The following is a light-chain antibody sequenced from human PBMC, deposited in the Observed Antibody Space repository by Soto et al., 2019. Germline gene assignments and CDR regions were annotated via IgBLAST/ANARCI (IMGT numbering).Light chain of an antibody. CDR2: DVS. Sequence: QSVLTQPASVSGSPGQSITISCTGTNSDVGTYNFVSWYQQHPGKLPKLMIFDVSRRPSGVSDRFSGSKSGNTASLTISGLQAEDEGDYYCISYTSSSTHVFGSGTKVTV. J-gene: IGLJ1*01. V-gene: IGLV2-14*03. CDR1: NSDVGTYNF. CDR3: ISYTSSSTHV.